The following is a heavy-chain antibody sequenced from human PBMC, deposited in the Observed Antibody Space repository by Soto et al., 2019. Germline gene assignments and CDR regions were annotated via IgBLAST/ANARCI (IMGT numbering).Heavy chain of an antibody. J-gene: IGHJ6*02. CDR1: GLTFNSHA. D-gene: IGHD4-17*01. Sequence: EVQLLASGGGLVQPGGSLRLSCAASGLTFNSHAMSWVRQAPGKGLQWVSAISGSGGVTYYADYVKGRFTISRDNSKNTLYLQMNSLRAEDTAVYYCAKNITMTTPHYGMGVWGQGTTVTFSS. CDR3: AKNITMTTPHYGMGV. CDR2: ISGSGGVT. V-gene: IGHV3-23*01.